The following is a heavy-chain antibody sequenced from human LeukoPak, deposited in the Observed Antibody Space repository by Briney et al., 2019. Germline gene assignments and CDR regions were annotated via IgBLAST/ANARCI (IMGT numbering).Heavy chain of an antibody. V-gene: IGHV3-21*01. Sequence: PGGSLRLSCAASGFTFSSYSMNWVRQAPGKGLEWVTSISSSSSYIYYADSVKGRFTISRDNAKNSLYLQMNSLRAEDTAVYYCARGPVTMGDYWGQGTLVTVSS. CDR2: ISSSSSYI. CDR1: GFTFSSYS. D-gene: IGHD4/OR15-4a*01. CDR3: ARGPVTMGDY. J-gene: IGHJ4*02.